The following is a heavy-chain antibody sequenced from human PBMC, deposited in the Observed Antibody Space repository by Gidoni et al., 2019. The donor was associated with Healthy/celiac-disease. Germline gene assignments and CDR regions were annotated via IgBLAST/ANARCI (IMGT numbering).Heavy chain of an antibody. D-gene: IGHD3-10*01. CDR2: ISDYGRNK. Sequence: QVQLVESGGGVVQHGRSLRLSCAASGFTFSSYGMQWVRKAPGKGLECVAVISDYGRNKYYEDSVKGLFTMSRENSKNTLYLQMNSLRAEDTAVYYCAKERTGVQGVHVAFDIWGQGTMVTVSS. J-gene: IGHJ3*02. CDR1: GFTFSSYG. V-gene: IGHV3-30*18. CDR3: AKERTGVQGVHVAFDI.